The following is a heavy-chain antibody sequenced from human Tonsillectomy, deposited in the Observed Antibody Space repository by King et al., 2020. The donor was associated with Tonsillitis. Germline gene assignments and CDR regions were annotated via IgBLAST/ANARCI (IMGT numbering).Heavy chain of an antibody. CDR2: ISSGSSYI. V-gene: IGHV3-21*01. Sequence: VRQAPGKGLEWVSSISSGSSYINYADSVKVRFTIARDNAKNSLYLQMHSLRAADTALCYCARSTYALLTVYYIDYFDYWGQGTLVTVSS. CDR3: ARSTYALLTVYYIDYFDY. D-gene: IGHD3-9*01. J-gene: IGHJ4*02.